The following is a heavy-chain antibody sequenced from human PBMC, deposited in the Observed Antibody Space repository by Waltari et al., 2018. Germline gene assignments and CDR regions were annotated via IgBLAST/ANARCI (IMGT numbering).Heavy chain of an antibody. CDR1: GFTFSSYE. J-gene: IGHJ4*02. CDR3: AKTILTGTTGWFDY. D-gene: IGHD1-20*01. CDR2: ISSSGSTI. Sequence: EVQLVESGGGLVQPGGSLRLSCAASGFTFSSYEMNWVRQAPGKGLEWVSYISSSGSTIYYADSVKGRFTISRDNAKNSLYLQMNSLRAEDTAVYYCAKTILTGTTGWFDYWGQGTLVTVSS. V-gene: IGHV3-48*03.